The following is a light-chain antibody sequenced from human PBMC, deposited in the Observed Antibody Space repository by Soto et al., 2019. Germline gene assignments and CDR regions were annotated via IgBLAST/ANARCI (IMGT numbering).Light chain of an antibody. CDR3: QHYNSYSEA. Sequence: DIQMTQSPSTLYGSVGDRVTITCRASQTISSWLAWYQQKPGKAPKLLIYTASTLKSGVPSRFSGSGSGTEFTLTISILQPDDFSTYYCQHYNSYSEAFGQGTKV. CDR2: TAS. J-gene: IGKJ1*01. CDR1: QTISSW. V-gene: IGKV1-5*03.